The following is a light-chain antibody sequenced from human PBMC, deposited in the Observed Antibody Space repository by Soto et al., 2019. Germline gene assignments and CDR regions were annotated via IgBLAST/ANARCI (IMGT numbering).Light chain of an antibody. V-gene: IGKV1-5*03. Sequence: DIQMTQSPSTLSASVGDTVTITCRASQSIGNWMAWYQQTPGKAPNLLVYRGSSLQSGVPSRFSGSGSGTEFTLTIVSVQPDDFAVYYCQQFNVYPYTFGRGTKLEIK. CDR1: QSIGNW. CDR3: QQFNVYPYT. CDR2: RGS. J-gene: IGKJ2*01.